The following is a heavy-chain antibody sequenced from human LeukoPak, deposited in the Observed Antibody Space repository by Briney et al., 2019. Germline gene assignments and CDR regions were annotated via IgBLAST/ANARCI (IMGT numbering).Heavy chain of an antibody. CDR2: IKQDGSEK. D-gene: IGHD6-19*01. J-gene: IGHJ4*02. Sequence: GGSLRLSCAASGFTFSSYWISWVRQAPGKGLEWEANIKQDGSEKYYVDSVKGRFSISRDNAKNSLYMQMNSLRAEDTAVYYCARASYSSGWSSKYWGQGTLVIVSS. CDR1: GFTFSSYW. V-gene: IGHV3-7*04. CDR3: ARASYSSGWSSKY.